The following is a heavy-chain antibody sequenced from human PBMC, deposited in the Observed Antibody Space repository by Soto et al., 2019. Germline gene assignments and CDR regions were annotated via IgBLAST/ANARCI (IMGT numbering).Heavy chain of an antibody. CDR2: IYWDDDK. CDR3: AHRVVHCCSGWNEGVFAL. Sequence: QITLKESGPTLVKSTQTLTLTCTFSGFSLGTYGVGVGWIRQPPGKALEWLALIYWDDDKRYSPSLRSRLTITKDTSSNQVVLTMTGLDPEDAATYYCAHRVVHCCSGWNEGVFALWGQGTMVTVSS. V-gene: IGHV2-5*02. J-gene: IGHJ3*01. CDR1: GFSLGTYGVG. D-gene: IGHD6-19*01.